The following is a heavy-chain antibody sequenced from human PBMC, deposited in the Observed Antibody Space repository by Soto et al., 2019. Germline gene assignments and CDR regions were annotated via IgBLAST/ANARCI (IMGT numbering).Heavy chain of an antibody. D-gene: IGHD2-15*01. V-gene: IGHV3-48*01. CDR3: VSSREYCSGDHCFETRFDY. CDR2: ITRGGSTI. Sequence: EVQVVESGGGLVQPGGSLRLSCATSGFSFSSYTMNWVRQAPGKGLAWVADITRGGSTIYYADSVRGRFTISRDNAKNPLCMKLNSMRADDTAVYYCVSSREYCSGDHCFETRFDYWGQGTLATVSS. CDR1: GFSFSSYT. J-gene: IGHJ4*02.